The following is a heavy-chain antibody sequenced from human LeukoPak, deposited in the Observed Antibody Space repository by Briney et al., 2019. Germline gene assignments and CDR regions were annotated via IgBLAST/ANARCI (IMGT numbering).Heavy chain of an antibody. D-gene: IGHD6-13*01. CDR1: GYTFTIYD. CDR2: MNPNSGNT. CDR3: ARVSSSWYFDY. V-gene: IGHV1-8*01. J-gene: IGHJ4*02. Sequence: GASVTVSFTASGYTFTIYDINWVRQATGQGLEWMGWMNPNSGNTGYAQKFQGRVTITRNTSISTAYMELSSLRSEDTAVYYCARVSSSWYFDYWGQGTLVTVSS.